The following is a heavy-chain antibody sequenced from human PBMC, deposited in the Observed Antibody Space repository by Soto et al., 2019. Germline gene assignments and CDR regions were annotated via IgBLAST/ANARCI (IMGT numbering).Heavy chain of an antibody. Sequence: PGGSLRLSCAASGFTFDDYAMHWVRQAPGKGLEWVSGISWNSGSIGYADSVKGRFTISRDNAKNSLYLQMNSLRAEDTALYYCAKDRDVAYDFWSGLDVWGQGTTVTVS. V-gene: IGHV3-9*01. D-gene: IGHD3-3*01. CDR1: GFTFDDYA. CDR2: ISWNSGSI. CDR3: AKDRDVAYDFWSGLDV. J-gene: IGHJ6*02.